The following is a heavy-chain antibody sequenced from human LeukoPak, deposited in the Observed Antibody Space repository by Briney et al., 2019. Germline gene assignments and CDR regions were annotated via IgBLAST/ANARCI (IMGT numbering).Heavy chain of an antibody. Sequence: GGSLRLSCAASGFTFSRYWMHWVRQGPGKRLMWVSRINIDGSTTTYADSVKGRFTISRDNAKNSLYLQMNSLRAEDTAVYYCARDKRVDTAMTWGQGTLVTVSS. CDR3: ARDKRVDTAMT. CDR2: INIDGSTT. V-gene: IGHV3-74*01. J-gene: IGHJ4*02. D-gene: IGHD5-18*01. CDR1: GFTFSRYW.